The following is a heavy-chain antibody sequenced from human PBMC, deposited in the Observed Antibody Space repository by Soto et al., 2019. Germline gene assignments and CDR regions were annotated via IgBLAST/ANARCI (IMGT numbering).Heavy chain of an antibody. J-gene: IGHJ6*02. V-gene: IGHV3-21*01. CDR2: ISSGSSYI. D-gene: IGHD2-2*01. CDR1: GFTVSSNY. CDR3: ASNEVRGYCSSTSCYGEGMDV. Sequence: PGGSLRLSCAASGFTVSSNYMSWVRQAPGKGLEWVSSISSGSSYISYADSVKGRFTISRDNAKKSLYLQMNSLRAEDTAVYYCASNEVRGYCSSTSCYGEGMDVWGQGTTVTVSS.